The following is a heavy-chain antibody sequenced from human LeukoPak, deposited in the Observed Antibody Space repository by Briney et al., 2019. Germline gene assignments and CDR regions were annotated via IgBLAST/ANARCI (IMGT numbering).Heavy chain of an antibody. CDR1: GYTLTELS. CDR2: FDPEDGET. CDR3: ARGFDP. Sequence: ASVKVSCKVSGYTLTELSMHWVRQAPGKGLEWMGGFDPEDGETIYAQKLQGRVTITRDTSASTAYMELSSLRSEDTAVYYCARGFDPWGQGTLVTVSS. J-gene: IGHJ5*02. V-gene: IGHV1-24*01.